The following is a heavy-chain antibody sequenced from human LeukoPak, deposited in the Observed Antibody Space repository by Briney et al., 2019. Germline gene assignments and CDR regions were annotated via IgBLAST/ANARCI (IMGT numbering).Heavy chain of an antibody. CDR1: GGTFSSYA. V-gene: IGHV1-69*04. CDR3: ARDHFPHVYYYDSSGYLAGMDV. D-gene: IGHD3-22*01. J-gene: IGHJ6*02. Sequence: GASVKVSCKASGGTFSSYAIIWVRQAPGQGLEWMGRLIPTFGIANYAQKFQGRVTITADKSTSTAYMELSSLRSEDTAVYYCARDHFPHVYYYDSSGYLAGMDVWGQGTTVTVSS. CDR2: LIPTFGIA.